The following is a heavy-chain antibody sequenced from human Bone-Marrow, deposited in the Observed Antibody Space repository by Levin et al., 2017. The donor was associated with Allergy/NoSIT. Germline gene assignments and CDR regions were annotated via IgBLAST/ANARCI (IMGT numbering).Heavy chain of an antibody. V-gene: IGHV4-39*01. Sequence: ASETLSLICTVSGGSISSSSYYWGWIRQPPGKGLEWIGSIYYSGNTYYNLSLASRVTISVDTSKNQFSLRLSSVTAADTAVYYCAGYSSSLGYWLDLWGQGTLVTVSS. CDR2: IYYSGNT. CDR3: AGYSSSLGYWLDL. D-gene: IGHD6-13*01. J-gene: IGHJ5*02. CDR1: GGSISSSSYY.